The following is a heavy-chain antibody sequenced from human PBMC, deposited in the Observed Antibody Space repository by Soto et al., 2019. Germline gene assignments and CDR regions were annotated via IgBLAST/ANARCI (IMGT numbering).Heavy chain of an antibody. J-gene: IGHJ4*02. CDR3: ARDSSGYYYVPDY. Sequence: SVKVSCKASGGTFSSYAISWVRQAPGQGLEWMGGIIPIFGTANYAQKFQGRVTITADESTSTAYMELSSLRSEDTAVYYCARDSSGYYYVPDYWGQGTLVTVSS. V-gene: IGHV1-69*13. D-gene: IGHD3-22*01. CDR1: GGTFSSYA. CDR2: IIPIFGTA.